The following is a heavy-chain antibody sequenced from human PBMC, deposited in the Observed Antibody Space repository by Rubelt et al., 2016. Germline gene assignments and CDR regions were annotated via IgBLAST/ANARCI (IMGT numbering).Heavy chain of an antibody. V-gene: IGHV4-59*06. CDR2: IYYSGSS. D-gene: IGHD3-9*01. CDR3: ARDEGGLTGYPDY. Sequence: QVQLQESGPGLVKPSQTLSLTCTVSGGSISSYYWSWIRQPPGKGLEWIGYIYYSGSSYYNPSLKSRVTISVDTSKNQFSLKLSSVTAADTAVYYCARDEGGLTGYPDYWGQGTLVTVSS. J-gene: IGHJ4*02. CDR1: GGSISSYY.